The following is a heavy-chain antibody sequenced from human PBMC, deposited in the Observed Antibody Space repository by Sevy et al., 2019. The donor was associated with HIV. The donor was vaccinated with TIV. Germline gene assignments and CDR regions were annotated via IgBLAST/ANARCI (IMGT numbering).Heavy chain of an antibody. CDR1: GGTFNRYA. V-gene: IGHV1-69*13. J-gene: IGHJ5*02. Sequence: ASVKVSCKASGGTFNRYAISWLRQAPGHGLEWLGGIIPIFGTTNYAQKFQGRVTITADESTSTAYMEVSSLRSEDTAVYYCARLTVAGLGGWFDPWGHGTLITVSS. D-gene: IGHD6-19*01. CDR3: ARLTVAGLGGWFDP. CDR2: IIPIFGTT.